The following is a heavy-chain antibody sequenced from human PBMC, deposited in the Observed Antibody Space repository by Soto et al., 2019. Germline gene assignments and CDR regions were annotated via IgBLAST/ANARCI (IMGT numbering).Heavy chain of an antibody. CDR3: ARGNELSLTPVVDY. CDR2: ISGSSGTT. Sequence: GGSLRLSCAASGFTFSSYAMSWVRQAPGKGLEWVSAISGSSGTTYYADSVKGRFTISRDNAKNSLYLQMNSLRAEDTAVYYCARGNELSLTPVVDYWGQGTLVTVSS. J-gene: IGHJ4*02. CDR1: GFTFSSYA. D-gene: IGHD3-16*02. V-gene: IGHV3-23*01.